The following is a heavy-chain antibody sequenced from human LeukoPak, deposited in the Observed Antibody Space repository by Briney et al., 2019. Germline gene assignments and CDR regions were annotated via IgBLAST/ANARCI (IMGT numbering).Heavy chain of an antibody. D-gene: IGHD3-10*01. J-gene: IGHJ3*02. CDR1: GYTFTSYD. CDR3: ARGSGQSRGAFDI. V-gene: IGHV1-8*01. CDR2: MNPNSGNT. Sequence: ASVKVSCKASGYTFTSYDINWVRQATGQGLEWMGWMNPNSGNTGYAQKFQGRVTMTRDTSISTAYMELSRLRSDDTAVYYCARGSGQSRGAFDIWGQGTMVTVSS.